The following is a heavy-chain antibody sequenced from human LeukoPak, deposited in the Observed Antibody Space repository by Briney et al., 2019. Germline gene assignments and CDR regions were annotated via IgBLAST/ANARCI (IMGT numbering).Heavy chain of an antibody. J-gene: IGHJ4*02. CDR2: LSAYNGTT. CDR1: GYTFTRYG. Sequence: AGSVRVSCKASGYTFTRYGIRGVRQAPGEGGERMGWLSAYNGTTNYAQHLHRRVTIPTDTSTSTAYMELRSLRSDDTAVYYCARDLTGPGTMIGLDYWGQGTLVTVSS. D-gene: IGHD3-10*02. CDR3: ARDLTGPGTMIGLDY. V-gene: IGHV1-18*01.